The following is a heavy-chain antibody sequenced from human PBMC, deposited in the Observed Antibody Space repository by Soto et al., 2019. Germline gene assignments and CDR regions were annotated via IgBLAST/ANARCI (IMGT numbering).Heavy chain of an antibody. CDR2: IYWDDDK. CDR1: GFSLSTSGVG. V-gene: IGHV2-5*02. CDR3: AHGPTAEGYGSGSYFDY. J-gene: IGHJ4*02. Sequence: QITLKESGPTLVKPTQTLTLTCTFSGFSLSTSGVGVGWIRQPPEKALEWLALIYWDDDKRYSPSLKSRLTITKDNTKIQVVLTMTNMDPVDTATYYCAHGPTAEGYGSGSYFDYWGQGSLVTVSS. D-gene: IGHD3-10*01.